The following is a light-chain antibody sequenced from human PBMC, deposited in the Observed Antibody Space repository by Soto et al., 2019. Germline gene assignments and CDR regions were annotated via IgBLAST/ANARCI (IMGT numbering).Light chain of an antibody. CDR2: GAS. J-gene: IGKJ4*01. CDR3: QQYYNWPLT. CDR1: QSVSSSY. Sequence: IVLTQSPGILSLSPGERATLSCRASQSVSSSYLAWYQQKPGQAPRLLIYGASSRATGIPDRFSGSGSGTEFTLTISSLQSEDFAVYYCQQYYNWPLTFGGGTKVDI. V-gene: IGKV3-20*01.